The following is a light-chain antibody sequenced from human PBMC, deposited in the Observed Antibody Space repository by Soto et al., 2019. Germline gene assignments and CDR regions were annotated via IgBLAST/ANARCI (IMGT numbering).Light chain of an antibody. CDR2: LEGSGSY. CDR3: ETWESNTRV. V-gene: IGLV4-60*02. Sequence: QPVLTQSSSASASLGSSVKLTCTLSSGHSSYIIAWHHQQPGKAPRYLMKLEGSGSYNKGSGVPDRFSGSSSGADRYLTISNLQFEDEANYYCETWESNTRVFGGGTQLTVL. J-gene: IGLJ2*01. CDR1: SGHSSYI.